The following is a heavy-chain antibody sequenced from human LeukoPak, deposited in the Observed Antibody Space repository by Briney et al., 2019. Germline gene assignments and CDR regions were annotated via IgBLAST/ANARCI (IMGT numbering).Heavy chain of an antibody. CDR2: ISSSSSYM. D-gene: IGHD2-8*01. CDR1: GFTFSSYS. J-gene: IGHJ4*02. CDR3: ARDNGRGLFDY. V-gene: IGHV3-21*01. Sequence: GGSLRLSCAASGFTFSSYSMNWVRQAPGKGLEWVSSISSSSSYMYYADSVKGRFTISRDNAKNSLYLQMNSLRAEDTAVYYCARDNGRGLFDYWGQGTLVTVSS.